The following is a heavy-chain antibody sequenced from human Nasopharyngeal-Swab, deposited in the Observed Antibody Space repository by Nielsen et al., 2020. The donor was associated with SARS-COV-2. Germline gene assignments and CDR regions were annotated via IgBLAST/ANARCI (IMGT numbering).Heavy chain of an antibody. D-gene: IGHD3-3*01. CDR1: GFTFSSYA. Sequence: GESLKISCAASGFTFSSYAMSWVRQAPGKGLEWVSAISGSGGSTYYADSVKGRFTISGDNSKNTLYLQMNSLRAEDTAVYYCARADDFWSGYPYGMDVWGQGTTVTVSS. V-gene: IGHV3-23*01. J-gene: IGHJ6*02. CDR2: ISGSGGST. CDR3: ARADDFWSGYPYGMDV.